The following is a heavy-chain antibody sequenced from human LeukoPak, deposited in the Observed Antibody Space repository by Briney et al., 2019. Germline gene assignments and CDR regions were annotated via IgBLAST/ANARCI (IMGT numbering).Heavy chain of an antibody. CDR2: ISAYNGNT. CDR1: GGTFSSYA. Sequence: ASVKVSCKASGGTFSSYAISWVRQAPGQGLEWMGWISAYNGNTNYAQKLQGRVTMTTDTSTSTAYMELRSLRSDDTAVYYCARGVQLWLLGYWGQGTLVTVSS. D-gene: IGHD5-18*01. J-gene: IGHJ4*02. V-gene: IGHV1-18*01. CDR3: ARGVQLWLLGY.